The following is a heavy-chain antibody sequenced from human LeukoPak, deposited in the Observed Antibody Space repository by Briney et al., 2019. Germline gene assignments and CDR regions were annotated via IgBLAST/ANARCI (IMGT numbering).Heavy chain of an antibody. Sequence: PSETLSLTCAVYGGSFSDYYWTWVRQPPGKGLEWIGEINHKGATNYNPSLKSRVTISLDTSKNQFSLKLSSVTAADTAVYYCARGPHFYGSGSYEYSYYYYYYGMDVWGKGTAVTVSS. CDR3: ARGPHFYGSGSYEYSYYYYYYGMDV. V-gene: IGHV4-34*01. J-gene: IGHJ6*04. CDR1: GGSFSDYY. CDR2: INHKGAT. D-gene: IGHD3-10*01.